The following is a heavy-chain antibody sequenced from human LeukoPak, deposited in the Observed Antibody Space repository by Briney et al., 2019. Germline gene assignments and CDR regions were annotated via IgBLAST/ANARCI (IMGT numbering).Heavy chain of an antibody. CDR2: ISSNSRYI. Sequence: GGSLRLSCAASGFTFSSYSMNWVRQAPGKGLEWVSYISSNSRYIYYADSVKGRFTISRDNPKNSLYLQMNSLRTEDAAVYYCARGPGGSGSYYDYWGQGTLVTVSS. V-gene: IGHV3-21*01. CDR1: GFTFSSYS. CDR3: ARGPGGSGSYYDY. D-gene: IGHD3-10*01. J-gene: IGHJ4*02.